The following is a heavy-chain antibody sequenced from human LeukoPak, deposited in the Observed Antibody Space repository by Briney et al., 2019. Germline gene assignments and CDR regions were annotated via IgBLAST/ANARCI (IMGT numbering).Heavy chain of an antibody. CDR2: ISSSSSYI. D-gene: IGHD3-22*01. J-gene: IGHJ4*02. CDR3: ARDGHCYDSSGLDY. V-gene: IGHV3-21*01. CDR1: GFTFSSYS. Sequence: GGSLRLSCAASGFTFSSYSMNWVRQAPGKGLEWVSSISSSSSYIYYADSVKGRFTISRDNAKNSLYLQMNSLRAEDTAVYYCARDGHCYDSSGLDYWGQGTLVTVSS.